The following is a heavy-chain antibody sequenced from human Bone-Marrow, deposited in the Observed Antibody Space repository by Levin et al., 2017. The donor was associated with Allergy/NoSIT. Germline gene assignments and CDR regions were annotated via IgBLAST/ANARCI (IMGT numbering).Heavy chain of an antibody. D-gene: IGHD2-15*01. CDR3: AKETTDTGYCSGGSCYSGVDY. Sequence: GGSLRLSCAASGFTFSSYAMSWVRQAPGKGLEWVSAISGSGGSTYYADSVKGRFTISRDNSKNTLYLQMNSLRAEDTAVYYCAKETTDTGYCSGGSCYSGVDYWGQGTLVTVSS. J-gene: IGHJ4*02. CDR1: GFTFSSYA. CDR2: ISGSGGST. V-gene: IGHV3-23*01.